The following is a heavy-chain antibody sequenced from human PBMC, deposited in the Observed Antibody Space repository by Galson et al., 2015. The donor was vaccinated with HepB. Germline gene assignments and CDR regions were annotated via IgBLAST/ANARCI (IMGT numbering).Heavy chain of an antibody. CDR1: GFTFSSYS. V-gene: IGHV3-48*01. D-gene: IGHD1-26*01. CDR3: AKATGRDLLLVAINS. J-gene: IGHJ4*02. Sequence: SLRLSCAASGFTFSSYSMNWVRQAPGKGLEWVSYISSSSSTIYYADSVKGRFTISRDNSKNTLFLQMNSLKAEDTALYYCAKATGRDLLLVAINSWGQGTLVTVSS. CDR2: ISSSSSTI.